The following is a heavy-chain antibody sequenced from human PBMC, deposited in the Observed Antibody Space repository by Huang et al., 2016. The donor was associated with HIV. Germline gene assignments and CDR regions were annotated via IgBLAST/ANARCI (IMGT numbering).Heavy chain of an antibody. V-gene: IGHV2-5*02. CDR2: SYWDEDR. CDR3: AQRRVVHYHPTDYRRPVEAFDV. J-gene: IGHJ3*01. CDR1: GFSLSTSGVA. D-gene: IGHD2-2*01. Sequence: QITLKESGPSLVKPTQTLTLTCPFSGFSLSTSGVAVGWIRQPPGKALEWLGNSYWDEDRRYIPTLKSRRAITKDSSKNQVVLTLTNVDLMDTGTYYCAQRRVVHYHPTDYRRPVEAFDVWGQGTMVSVSS.